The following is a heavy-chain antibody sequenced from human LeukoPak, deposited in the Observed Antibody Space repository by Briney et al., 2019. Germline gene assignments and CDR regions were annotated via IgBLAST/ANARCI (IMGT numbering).Heavy chain of an antibody. V-gene: IGHV4-4*02. D-gene: IGHD6-13*01. J-gene: IGHJ1*01. Sequence: SETLSLTCAVSGGSISSSNWWSWVRQPPGKGLEWIGEIYHSGSTNYNPSLKSRVTISVDTSKNQFSLKLSSVTAADTAVYYCARARIAAAGMGYFQHWGQGTLVTVSS. CDR2: IYHSGST. CDR1: GGSISSSNW. CDR3: ARARIAAAGMGYFQH.